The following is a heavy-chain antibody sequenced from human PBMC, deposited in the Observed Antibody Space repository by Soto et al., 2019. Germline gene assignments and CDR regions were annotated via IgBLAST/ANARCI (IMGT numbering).Heavy chain of an antibody. CDR1: GCTISECS. V-gene: IGHV3-48*02. CDR3: VRDRDLYRDMFHADL. J-gene: IGHJ4*01. D-gene: IGHD3-10*02. CDR2: ITIRTGNV. Sequence: PGGPLRLSCEASGCTISECSMNWVRQAPGKGLEWLAYITIRTGNVLYADSVRGRFTISADNAENSVILQMNSLRDEDSAVYFCVRDRDLYRDMFHADLWGQGTLVTVSS.